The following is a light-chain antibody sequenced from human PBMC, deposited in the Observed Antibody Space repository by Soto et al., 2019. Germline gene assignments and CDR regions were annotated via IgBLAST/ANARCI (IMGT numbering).Light chain of an antibody. CDR2: GAS. J-gene: IGKJ2*01. Sequence: EIVLTQSPGTLSLSPGERATLSCRASQSVSSSYLAWYQQKPGQTPRLLIYGASSRATGIPDRVRGSGSGTDFPLTISRLEPEAFAVYYCQQFGNSPYTFGQGTKLDIK. V-gene: IGKV3-20*01. CDR1: QSVSSSY. CDR3: QQFGNSPYT.